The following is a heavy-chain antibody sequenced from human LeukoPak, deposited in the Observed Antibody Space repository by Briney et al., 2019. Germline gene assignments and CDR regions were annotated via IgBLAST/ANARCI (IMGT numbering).Heavy chain of an antibody. V-gene: IGHV1-3*03. CDR2: INAGNGNT. CDR1: GYTFTSYA. J-gene: IGHJ6*02. D-gene: IGHD5-18*01. Sequence: ASVKVSCKASGYTFTSYAMHWVRQAPGQRLEWMGWINAGNGNTKYSQEFQGRVTITRDTSASTAYMELSSLRSEDTAVYYCARDPLPVDTAMGYYGMDVWGQGTTVTVSS. CDR3: ARDPLPVDTAMGYYGMDV.